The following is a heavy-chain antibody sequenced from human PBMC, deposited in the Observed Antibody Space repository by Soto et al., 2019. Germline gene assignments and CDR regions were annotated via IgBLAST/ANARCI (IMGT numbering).Heavy chain of an antibody. Sequence: PGGSLRLACAASGFTFSDYYMSWIRQAPGKGLEWGSYISSSSSYTNYADSVKGRFTISRDNSKNTLYLQMNSLRAEDTAVYYCARDRIRAAAGYFDYWGQGTLVTVSS. CDR1: GFTFSDYY. CDR3: ARDRIRAAAGYFDY. V-gene: IGHV3-11*06. CDR2: ISSSSSYT. J-gene: IGHJ4*02. D-gene: IGHD6-13*01.